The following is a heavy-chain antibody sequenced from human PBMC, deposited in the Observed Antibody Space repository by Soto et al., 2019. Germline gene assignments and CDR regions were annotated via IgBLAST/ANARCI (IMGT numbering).Heavy chain of an antibody. CDR1: GGSISSYY. J-gene: IGHJ3*02. CDR2: IYYSGST. Sequence: SETLSLTCTVPGGSISSYYWSWIRQPPGKGLEWIGYIYYSGSTNYNPSLKSRVTISVDTSKNQFSLKLSSVTAADTAVYYCARDLLRDYGDPGDAFDIWGQGTMVTVSS. V-gene: IGHV4-59*01. D-gene: IGHD4-17*01. CDR3: ARDLLRDYGDPGDAFDI.